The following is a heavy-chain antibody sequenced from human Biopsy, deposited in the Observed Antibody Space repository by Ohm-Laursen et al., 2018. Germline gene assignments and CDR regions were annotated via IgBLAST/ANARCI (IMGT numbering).Heavy chain of an antibody. CDR3: ARDRGFYSDRTVPGYFDL. Sequence: SETLSLTCTVSGDSISSYYWSWIRQPPGKGLEWIGYVYYTGSTDYNPSLQSRVTISVDTSKNRFSLRLRSVTPADTAIYYCARDRGFYSDRTVPGYFDLWGRGTLVTVSS. V-gene: IGHV4-59*01. J-gene: IGHJ2*01. CDR2: VYYTGST. D-gene: IGHD3-22*01. CDR1: GDSISSYY.